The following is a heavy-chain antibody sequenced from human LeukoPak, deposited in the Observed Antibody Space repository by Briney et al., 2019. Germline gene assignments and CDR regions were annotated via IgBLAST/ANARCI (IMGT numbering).Heavy chain of an antibody. CDR2: MNPNSGNT. Sequence: ASVKVSCKASGYTFSNYGITWVRQAPGQGLEWMGWMNPNSGNTGYAQKFQGRVTITRNTSISTAYMELSSLRSEDTAVYYCARDRTRGSYDDYWGQGTLVTVSS. V-gene: IGHV1-8*03. CDR3: ARDRTRGSYDDY. CDR1: GYTFSNYG. D-gene: IGHD1-26*01. J-gene: IGHJ4*02.